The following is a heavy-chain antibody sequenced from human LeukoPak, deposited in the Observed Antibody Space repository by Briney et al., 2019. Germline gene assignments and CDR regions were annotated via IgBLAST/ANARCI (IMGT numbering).Heavy chain of an antibody. CDR2: ISGSGGST. D-gene: IGHD6-19*01. Sequence: AGGSLRLSCVASGFTVSNNGLSWFRQAPGKGLEWVSAISGSGGSTYYADSVKGRFTISRDNSKNTLYLQMNSLRAEDTAVYYCAKDMQWLVLDFFDYWGQGTLVTVSS. V-gene: IGHV3-23*01. CDR1: GFTVSNNG. J-gene: IGHJ4*02. CDR3: AKDMQWLVLDFFDY.